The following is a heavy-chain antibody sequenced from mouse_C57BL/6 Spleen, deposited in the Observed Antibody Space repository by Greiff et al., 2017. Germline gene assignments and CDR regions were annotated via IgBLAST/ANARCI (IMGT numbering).Heavy chain of an antibody. CDR3: AREGVYYGSSALGFAY. V-gene: IGHV1-64*01. CDR2: IHPNSGST. J-gene: IGHJ3*01. CDR1: GYTFTSYW. D-gene: IGHD1-1*01. Sequence: QVQLQQPGAELVKPGASVKLSCKASGYTFTSYWMHWVKQRPGQGLEWIGMIHPNSGSTNYNEKFKSKATLTVDKSSSTAYMQLSSLTSEDSAVYYCAREGVYYGSSALGFAYWGQGTLVTVSA.